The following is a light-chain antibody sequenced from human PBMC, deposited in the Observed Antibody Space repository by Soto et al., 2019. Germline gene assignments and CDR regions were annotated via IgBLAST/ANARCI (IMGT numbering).Light chain of an antibody. CDR1: QSISRY. J-gene: IGKJ3*01. V-gene: IGKV1-5*01. CDR3: RHYNSLSS. CDR2: DAS. Sequence: DIQMTESPSTLSASVGDRVTITCRASQSISRYLAWYQKKPGEAPKLLIYDASSLQSGVSSRFSASGSGTEFSLSISSLQPDDLATYYCRHYNSLSSFGPGTKVDIK.